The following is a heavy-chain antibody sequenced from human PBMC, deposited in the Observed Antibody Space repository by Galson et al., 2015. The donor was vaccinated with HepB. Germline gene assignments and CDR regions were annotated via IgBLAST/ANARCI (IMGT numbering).Heavy chain of an antibody. CDR3: TREDY. CDR1: GYTFTGYY. J-gene: IGHJ4*02. Sequence: SVKVSCKASGYTFTGYYIHWVRQAPGQGLEWMGWIHPNSGDTTYAQKFQGRVTMTRDTSINTVYMELSSLASDDTAVYYCTREDYWGQGTLVTVSS. CDR2: IHPNSGDT. V-gene: IGHV1-2*02.